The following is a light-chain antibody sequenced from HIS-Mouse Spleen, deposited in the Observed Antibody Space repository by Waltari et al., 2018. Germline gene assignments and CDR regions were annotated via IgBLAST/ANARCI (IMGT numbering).Light chain of an antibody. V-gene: IGLV3-27*01. CDR2: KDS. J-gene: IGLJ3*02. CDR1: VLATKY. CDR3: YSAADNNLWV. Sequence: SYELTQPSSVSVSPGQTARITCSGDVLATKYARWFQQKPGQAPVLVIYKDSERPSGIPERFSGSSSGTTVTLTISGAQVEDEADYYCYSAADNNLWVFGGGTKLTVL.